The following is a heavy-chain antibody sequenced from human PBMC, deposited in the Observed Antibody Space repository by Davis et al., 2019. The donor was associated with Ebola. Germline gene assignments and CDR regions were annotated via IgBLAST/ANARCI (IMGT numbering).Heavy chain of an antibody. V-gene: IGHV3-7*01. D-gene: IGHD7-27*01. J-gene: IGHJ4*02. CDR3: AKVPTRDLSPGY. CDR1: GFTFSSSG. CDR2: IKPDGSEK. Sequence: GESLKISCAASGFTFSSSGMHWVRQAPGKGLEWVANIKPDGSEKFYVDSVKGRFTISRDNAKNSLYLQMNSLRAEDTAMYYCAKVPTRDLSPGYWGQGTLVTVSS.